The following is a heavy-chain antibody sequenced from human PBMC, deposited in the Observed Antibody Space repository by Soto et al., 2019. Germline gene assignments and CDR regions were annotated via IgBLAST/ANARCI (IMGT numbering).Heavy chain of an antibody. D-gene: IGHD1-1*01. Sequence: SETLSLTCTVSGGSISSSSYYWGWIRQPPGKGLEWIGSIYYSGSTYYNPSLKSRVTISVDTPKNQFSLKLSSVTAADTAVYYCARQPGGIDDADFYYYYYMDVWGKGTTVTVSS. CDR1: GGSISSSSYY. CDR3: ARQPGGIDDADFYYYYYMDV. V-gene: IGHV4-39*01. CDR2: IYYSGST. J-gene: IGHJ6*03.